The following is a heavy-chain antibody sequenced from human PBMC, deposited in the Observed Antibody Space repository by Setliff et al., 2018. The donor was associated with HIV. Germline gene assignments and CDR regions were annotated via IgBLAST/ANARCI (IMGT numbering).Heavy chain of an antibody. V-gene: IGHV4-61*02. D-gene: IGHD1-26*01. CDR2: IYTSGST. CDR1: GGSISSGSYY. CDR3: ARDYSGNYYGYFDL. Sequence: SETLSLTCTVSGGSISSGSYYWSWIRQPAGKGLEWIGRIYTSGSTNYNPSLKSRVTISVDTSKNQFSLKLSSVTAADTAVYYCARDYSGNYYGYFDLWGRGTRVTVSS. J-gene: IGHJ2*01.